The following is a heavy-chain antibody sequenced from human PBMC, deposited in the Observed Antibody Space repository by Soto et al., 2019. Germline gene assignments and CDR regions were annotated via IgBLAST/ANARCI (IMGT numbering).Heavy chain of an antibody. D-gene: IGHD2-2*01. V-gene: IGHV3-33*01. CDR1: GFTFSSYG. Sequence: GGSLRLSCAASGFTFSSYGMHWVRQAPGKGLEWVAVIWYDGSNKYYADSVKGRFTISGDNSKKTLYLQMNSLRAEDTAVYYCARCGSDDIVVVPAERRNLSGQRNYYYYGMDVWGQGTTVTVSS. J-gene: IGHJ6*02. CDR2: IWYDGSNK. CDR3: ARCGSDDIVVVPAERRNLSGQRNYYYYGMDV.